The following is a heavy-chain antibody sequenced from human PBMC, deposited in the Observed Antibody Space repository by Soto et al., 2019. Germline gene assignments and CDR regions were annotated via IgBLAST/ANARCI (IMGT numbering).Heavy chain of an antibody. V-gene: IGHV4-59*01. Sequence: SETLSLTCTVSGGSISSYYWNWIRQSPGKGLEWMGYIHDSGSTNYNPSLKSRVTISLDTSKNQFSLKLNSVLAADTAVYFCARGDKYYYDTSSCNGFDMWGQGTMVTVSS. CDR1: GGSISSYY. J-gene: IGHJ3*02. D-gene: IGHD3-22*01. CDR2: IHDSGST. CDR3: ARGDKYYYDTSSCNGFDM.